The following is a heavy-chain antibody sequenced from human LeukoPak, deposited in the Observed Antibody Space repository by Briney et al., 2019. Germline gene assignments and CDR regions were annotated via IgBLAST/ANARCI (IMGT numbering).Heavy chain of an antibody. CDR1: GFTFSSYS. V-gene: IGHV3-21*01. CDR3: ARDLERYCSSTSCSTTFDY. J-gene: IGHJ4*02. CDR2: ISSSSSYI. Sequence: PGGSLRLSCAASGFTFSSYSMNWVRQAPGKGLEWVSSISSSSSYIYYADSVKGRFTISRDNAKNSLYLQMNSLRAEDTAVYYCARDLERYCSSTSCSTTFDYWGQGTLVTVSS. D-gene: IGHD2-2*02.